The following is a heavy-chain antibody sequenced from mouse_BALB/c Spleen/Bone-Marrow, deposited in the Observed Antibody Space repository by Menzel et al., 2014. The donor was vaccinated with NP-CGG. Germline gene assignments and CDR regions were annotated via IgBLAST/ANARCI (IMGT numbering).Heavy chain of an antibody. V-gene: IGHV14-3*02. J-gene: IGHJ3*01. CDR3: AMYYYGSSLLRY. D-gene: IGHD1-1*01. CDR2: IDPANGNT. CDR1: GFSIKDTY. Sequence: EVQLQQSGAELVKPGASVKLSCTASGFSIKDTYMHWVKQRPEQGLEWIGRIDPANGNTKYDPKFQGKATITADTSSNTAYLQLSSLTSEDTAVYYCAMYYYGSSLLRYWGQGTLVPVSA.